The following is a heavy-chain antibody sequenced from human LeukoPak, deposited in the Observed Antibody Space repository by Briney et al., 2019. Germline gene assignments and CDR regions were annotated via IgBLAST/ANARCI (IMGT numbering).Heavy chain of an antibody. D-gene: IGHD2-2*01. J-gene: IGHJ4*02. CDR3: ARDSSTYAGPPDY. V-gene: IGHV3-9*01. Sequence: GGSLRLSCEASGFTFSSYAMSWVRQAPGKGLEWVSGISWDSGSIGYADSVKGRFTISRDNAKNSLFLQMNSLRAEDTAVYYCARDSSTYAGPPDYWGQGTLVTVSS. CDR1: GFTFSSYA. CDR2: ISWDSGSI.